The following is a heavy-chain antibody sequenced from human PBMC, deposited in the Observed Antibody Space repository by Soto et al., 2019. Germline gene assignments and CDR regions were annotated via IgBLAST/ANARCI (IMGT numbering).Heavy chain of an antibody. Sequence: ASVQLSCKASGYTFTGYYMHWVRQAPGQGLEWMGWINPNSGGTNYAQKFQGRVTMTRDTSISTAYMELSRLRSDDTAVYYCARYSVARYPNAFDIWGQGTMVTVS. V-gene: IGHV1-2*02. D-gene: IGHD6-19*01. CDR3: ARYSVARYPNAFDI. J-gene: IGHJ3*02. CDR2: INPNSGGT. CDR1: GYTFTGYY.